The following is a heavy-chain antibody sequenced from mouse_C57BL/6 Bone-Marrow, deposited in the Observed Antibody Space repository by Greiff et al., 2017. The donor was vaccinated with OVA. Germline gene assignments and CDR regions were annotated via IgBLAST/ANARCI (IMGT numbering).Heavy chain of an antibody. CDR3: ARVITTPYYAMDY. V-gene: IGHV1-64*01. J-gene: IGHJ4*01. Sequence: QVQLKQPGAELVKPGASVKLSCKASGYTFTSYWMHWVKQRPGQGLEWIGMIHPNSGSTNYNEKFKSKATLTVDKSSSTAYMQLSSLTSEDSAVYYCARVITTPYYAMDYWGQGTSVTVSS. CDR1: GYTFTSYW. D-gene: IGHD2-4*01. CDR2: IHPNSGST.